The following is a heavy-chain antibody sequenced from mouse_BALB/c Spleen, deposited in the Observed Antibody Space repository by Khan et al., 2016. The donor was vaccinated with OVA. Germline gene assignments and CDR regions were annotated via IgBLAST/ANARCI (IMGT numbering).Heavy chain of an antibody. CDR2: IWAGGST. Sequence: VQLQESGPGLVAPSQSLSITCTVSGFSLTTYGVHWVRQPPGKGLEWLGVIWAGGSTNYNSALMSRLSISKDNSKSQVFLKMNSLHTDDTAMYYCARAYYYGAWFAYWGQGTLVTVSA. J-gene: IGHJ3*01. D-gene: IGHD1-1*01. CDR3: ARAYYYGAWFAY. V-gene: IGHV2-9*02. CDR1: GFSLTTYG.